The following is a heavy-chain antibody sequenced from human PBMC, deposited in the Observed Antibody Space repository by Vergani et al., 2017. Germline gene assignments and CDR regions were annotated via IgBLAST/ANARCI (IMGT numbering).Heavy chain of an antibody. CDR2: IYYSGST. CDR3: ARGERRRYSSGWDFDFDS. J-gene: IGHJ4*02. Sequence: QVQLQQWGAGLLKPSETLSLTCAVYGGSFSGYYWSWIRQPPGKGLEWIGYIYYSGSTNYNPSLQSRVTISVDTSKNQFSLKLSYVTAADTAVYYCARGERRRYSSGWDFDFDSWGQGTLVTVSS. V-gene: IGHV4-34*11. CDR1: GGSFSGYY. D-gene: IGHD6-19*01.